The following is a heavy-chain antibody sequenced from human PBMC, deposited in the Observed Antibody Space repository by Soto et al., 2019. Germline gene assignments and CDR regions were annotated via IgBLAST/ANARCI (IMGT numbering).Heavy chain of an antibody. V-gene: IGHV1-69*01. CDR3: ATHLYSTHSGSGNWFDP. CDR2: IIPIFGTA. Sequence: QVQLVQSGAEGKKPGSSVKVSCKASGGTFSSYAISWVRQAPGQGLEWMGGIIPIFGTANYAQKFQGRVTITADESTSTAYMELSSLRSEDTAVYYCATHLYSTHSGSGNWFDPWGQGTLVTVSS. CDR1: GGTFSSYA. J-gene: IGHJ5*02. D-gene: IGHD6-13*01.